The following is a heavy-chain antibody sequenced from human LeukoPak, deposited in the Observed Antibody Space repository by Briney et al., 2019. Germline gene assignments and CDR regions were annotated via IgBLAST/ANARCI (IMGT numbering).Heavy chain of an antibody. V-gene: IGHV3-7*01. CDR2: INLDGSEK. CDR3: ARGSGDPDN. CDR1: GFTFGSYG. Sequence: GGTLRLSCAASGFTFGSYGMNWVRQAPEKGLEWVANINLDGSEKYYVDAVRGRFTISRDNVKNSLYLQMNSLRGEDTAVYYCARGSGDPDNWGQGTLVTVSS. D-gene: IGHD2-21*02. J-gene: IGHJ4*02.